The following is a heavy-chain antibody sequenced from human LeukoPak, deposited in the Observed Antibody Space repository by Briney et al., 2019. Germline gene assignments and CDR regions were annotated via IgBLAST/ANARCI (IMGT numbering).Heavy chain of an antibody. CDR2: ISYDGSNK. CDR3: ARGRGGPFDY. Sequence: QPGRPLRLSCAASGFTFSSYAMQGVRQAPGKGLEGVAVISYDGSNKYYADSVKGRFTISRDNSKNTLYLQMNSLRAEDTAVYYCARGRGGPFDYWGQGTLVTVSS. J-gene: IGHJ4*02. CDR1: GFTFSSYA. V-gene: IGHV3-30*17.